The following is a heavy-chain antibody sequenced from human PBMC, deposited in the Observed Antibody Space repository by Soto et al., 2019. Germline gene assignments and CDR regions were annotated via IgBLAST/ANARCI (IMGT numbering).Heavy chain of an antibody. CDR2: IWYDGSNK. D-gene: IGHD3-10*01. V-gene: IGHV3-33*01. J-gene: IGHJ4*02. CDR1: GFTFSSYG. Sequence: PGGSLRLSCAASGFTFSSYGMHWVRQAPGKGLEWVAVIWYDGSNKYYADSVKGRFTISRDNSKNTLYLQMNSLRAEDTAVYYFARASYYYGSGSYYTAYFDYWGQGTLVTVSS. CDR3: ARASYYYGSGSYYTAYFDY.